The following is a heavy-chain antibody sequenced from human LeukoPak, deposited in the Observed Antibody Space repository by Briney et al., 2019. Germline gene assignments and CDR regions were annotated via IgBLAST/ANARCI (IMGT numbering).Heavy chain of an antibody. Sequence: KTGGSLRLSCAASGFTFSDFYMSWIRQAPGRGLEYISYISGTSSDTNYADSVKGRFTISGDNAKNSLYLQMNSLRAEDTAVYYCARTAREPDVRGQGTTVTVSS. J-gene: IGHJ6*02. CDR1: GFTFSDFY. V-gene: IGHV3-11*03. D-gene: IGHD2-21*02. CDR3: ARTAREPDV. CDR2: ISGTSSDT.